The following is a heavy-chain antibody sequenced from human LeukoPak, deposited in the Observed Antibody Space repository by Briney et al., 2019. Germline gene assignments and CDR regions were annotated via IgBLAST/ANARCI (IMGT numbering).Heavy chain of an antibody. D-gene: IGHD2-15*01. CDR2: ISPKSGGT. Sequence: ASVKVSCKTSGYSFTDYYIHWVRQAPGQGFEWLGWISPKSGGTNYAQKFQDSVSLTRDTSIDTAYMELTSLRFDDTAIYYCARGVAANGRRLDPWGQGSLIIVSS. CDR3: ARGVAANGRRLDP. J-gene: IGHJ5*02. CDR1: GYSFTDYY. V-gene: IGHV1-2*02.